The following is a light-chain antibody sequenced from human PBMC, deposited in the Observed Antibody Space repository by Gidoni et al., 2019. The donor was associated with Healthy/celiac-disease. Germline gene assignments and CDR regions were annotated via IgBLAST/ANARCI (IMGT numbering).Light chain of an antibody. CDR3: QQSYSTPDT. J-gene: IGKJ2*01. CDR2: AAS. Sequence: DIQMTQTPSSMSASVGDRLTITCRASQSISSYLNWYQQKPVKAPKLLIYAASSLKSVVPSRFSGSVSGTDFSLTISSLQPEDFATYYCQQSYSTPDTFGQGTKLEIK. V-gene: IGKV1-39*01. CDR1: QSISSY.